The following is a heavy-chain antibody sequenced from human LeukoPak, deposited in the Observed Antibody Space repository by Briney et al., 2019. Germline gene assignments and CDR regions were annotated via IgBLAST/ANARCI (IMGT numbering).Heavy chain of an antibody. D-gene: IGHD5-18*01. Sequence: GGSLGLSCAASGFTFSSYWMSWVRQAPGKGLEWVANIKQDGSEKYHVDSVKGRFTISRDNAKNSLYLQMNSLRAEDTAVYYCARGVTAMANYYYYYGMDVWGQGTTVTVSS. V-gene: IGHV3-7*04. J-gene: IGHJ6*02. CDR2: IKQDGSEK. CDR3: ARGVTAMANYYYYYGMDV. CDR1: GFTFSSYW.